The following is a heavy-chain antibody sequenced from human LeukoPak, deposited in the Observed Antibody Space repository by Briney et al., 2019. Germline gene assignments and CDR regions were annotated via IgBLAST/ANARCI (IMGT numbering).Heavy chain of an antibody. CDR2: ISGSGGST. CDR1: GLTISNNF. V-gene: IGHV3-23*01. J-gene: IGHJ5*02. CDR3: AKGRYYGSGRENWSDP. Sequence: GESLRLSCAASGLTISNNFMGWVRQAPGKGLEWVSGISGSGGSTYYADSVQGRFTISRDNSKNTLYLQMNSLRGEDTAVYYCAKGRYYGSGRENWSDPWGQGTLVTVSS. D-gene: IGHD3-10*01.